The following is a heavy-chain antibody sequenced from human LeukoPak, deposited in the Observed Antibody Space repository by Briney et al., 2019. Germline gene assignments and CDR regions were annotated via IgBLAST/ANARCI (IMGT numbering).Heavy chain of an antibody. D-gene: IGHD1-26*01. V-gene: IGHV3-48*03. CDR1: GFTFSSYE. Sequence: GGSLRLSCAASGFTFSSYEMNWVRQAPGKGLEWVSYISSSSSTIYYADSVKGRFTISRDNAKNSLYLQMNSLRDEDTAVYYCAPTQGATTGYFDYWGQGTLVTVSS. CDR2: ISSSSSTI. J-gene: IGHJ4*02. CDR3: APTQGATTGYFDY.